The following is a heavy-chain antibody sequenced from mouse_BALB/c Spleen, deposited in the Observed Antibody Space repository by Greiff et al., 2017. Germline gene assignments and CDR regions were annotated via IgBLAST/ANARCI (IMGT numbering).Heavy chain of an antibody. D-gene: IGHD2-1*01. CDR1: GYTFTEYI. CDR2: IYPGDGST. Sequence: QVQLQQSGAELVKPGASVKLSCKASGYTFTEYIIHWVKQRPGQGLEWIGWIYPGDGSTKYNEKFKGKATLTADKSSSTAYMQLSSLTSENSAVYFCAREAHYGNWFAYWGQGTLVTVSA. CDR3: AREAHYGNWFAY. J-gene: IGHJ3*01. V-gene: IGHV1S56*01.